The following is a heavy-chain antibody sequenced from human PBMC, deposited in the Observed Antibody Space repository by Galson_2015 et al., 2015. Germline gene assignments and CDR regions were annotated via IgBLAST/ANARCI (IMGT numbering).Heavy chain of an antibody. CDR2: ISYDGSNM. Sequence: SLRLSCAASGFTFSSYGMHWVRQAPGKGLEWVAVISYDGSNMYYVDSVKGRFTISRDNSKNTLYLQMNSLRPEDTAVYYCAKDLGRIVPRPDPDSWGQGTLVTASS. CDR1: GFTFSSYG. V-gene: IGHV3-30*18. J-gene: IGHJ4*02. D-gene: IGHD6-6*01. CDR3: AKDLGRIVPRPDPDS.